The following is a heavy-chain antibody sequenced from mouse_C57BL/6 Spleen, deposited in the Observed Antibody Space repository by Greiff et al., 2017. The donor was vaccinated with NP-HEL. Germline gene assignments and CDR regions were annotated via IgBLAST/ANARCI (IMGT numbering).Heavy chain of an antibody. CDR3: ARGSNFHAMDY. J-gene: IGHJ4*01. V-gene: IGHV1-50*01. CDR2: IDPSDSYT. Sequence: QVQLQQPGAELVKPGASVKLSCKASGYTFTSYWMQWVKQRPGQGLEWIGEIDPSDSYTNYNQKFKGKATLTVDTSSSTAYMQLSSLTSEDSAVYYCARGSNFHAMDYWGQGTSVTVSS. CDR1: GYTFTSYW. D-gene: IGHD2-5*01.